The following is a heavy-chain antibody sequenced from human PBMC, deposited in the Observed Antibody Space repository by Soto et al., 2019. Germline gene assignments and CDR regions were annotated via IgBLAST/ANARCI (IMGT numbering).Heavy chain of an antibody. J-gene: IGHJ4*02. D-gene: IGHD2-15*01. CDR2: IIPIFGTA. Sequence: SVKVSCKASGGTFSSYAISWVRQAPGQGLEWMGGIIPIFGTANYAQKFQGRVTITADESTSTAYMELSSLRSEDTAVYYCARESEVAVIYAIGVPYYFDYWGQGNLVTVSS. CDR3: ARESEVAVIYAIGVPYYFDY. V-gene: IGHV1-69*13. CDR1: GGTFSSYA.